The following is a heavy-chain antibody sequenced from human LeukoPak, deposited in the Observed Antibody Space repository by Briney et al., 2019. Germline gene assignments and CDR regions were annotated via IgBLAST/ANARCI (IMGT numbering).Heavy chain of an antibody. CDR2: IIPIFGTA. J-gene: IGHJ4*02. D-gene: IGHD5-18*01. CDR3: ARDNQYSYGPGPFDY. Sequence: EASVKVSCKASGGTFSSQAISWVRQAPGQGLEWMGGIIPIFGTANYAQKFQGRVTITADESTSTAYMELSSLRSEDTAVYYCARDNQYSYGPGPFDYWGQGTLVTVSS. CDR1: GGTFSSQA. V-gene: IGHV1-69*13.